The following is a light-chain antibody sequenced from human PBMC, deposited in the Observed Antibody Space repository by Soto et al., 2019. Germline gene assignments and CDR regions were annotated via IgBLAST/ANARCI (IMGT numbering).Light chain of an antibody. CDR3: QNFEDSVRVQV. Sequence: QSVLTQPPSVSGAPGQRVTISCTGTSLNIGARYDVHWYQQLPGTAPTLLIYGNNNRPSGVPDRFSGSKSGTSASLAITGLQDEDEGDYYSQNFEDSVRVQVFGVGTKLTVL. V-gene: IGLV1-40*01. J-gene: IGLJ2*01. CDR1: SLNIGARYD. CDR2: GNN.